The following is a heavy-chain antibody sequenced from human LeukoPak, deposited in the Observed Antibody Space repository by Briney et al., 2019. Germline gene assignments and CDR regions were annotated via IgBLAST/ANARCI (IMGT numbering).Heavy chain of an antibody. J-gene: IGHJ4*02. CDR2: TYTGGNS. Sequence: GGSLRLSCAASGFTVSSIHMVWVRQAPGKGLEWVSVTYTGGNSYYADSVKGRFTISRDNSKNTLYLQMNSLRAEDTAVYYCAKGHYDFWSGYYVPFDYWGQGTLVTVSS. V-gene: IGHV3-53*01. CDR1: GFTVSSIH. D-gene: IGHD3-3*01. CDR3: AKGHYDFWSGYYVPFDY.